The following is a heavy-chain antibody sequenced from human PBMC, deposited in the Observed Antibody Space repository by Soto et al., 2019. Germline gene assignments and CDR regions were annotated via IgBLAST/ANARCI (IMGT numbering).Heavy chain of an antibody. D-gene: IGHD1-1*01. J-gene: IGHJ6*02. V-gene: IGHV1-69*12. CDR2: IMPVFPTP. CDR3: ARDKDRLQLGGNYYYILDV. CDR1: GGTFSTSA. Sequence: QVQLVQSGAEVKKPGSSVKVSCKASGGTFSTSAISWVRQAPGQGLEWVGGIMPVFPTPDYAQTFQGRVTLTAHESTTTAYLELTSLRADDTAVYYCARDKDRLQLGGNYYYILDVWGQGTAITVSS.